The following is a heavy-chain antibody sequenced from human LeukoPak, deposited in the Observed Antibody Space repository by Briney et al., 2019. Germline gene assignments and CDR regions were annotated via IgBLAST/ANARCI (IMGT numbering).Heavy chain of an antibody. CDR3: AKGLRGYSYGCDY. V-gene: IGHV3-9*01. Sequence: GRSLRLSCAASGFTFDDYAMHWVRQAPGKGLEGVSSISWNSGSIVYADSVKGRFTISRDNAKKSLYLQMNSLRAEDTALYYCAKGLRGYSYGCDYWGQGTLVTVSS. J-gene: IGHJ4*02. CDR2: ISWNSGSI. D-gene: IGHD5-18*01. CDR1: GFTFDDYA.